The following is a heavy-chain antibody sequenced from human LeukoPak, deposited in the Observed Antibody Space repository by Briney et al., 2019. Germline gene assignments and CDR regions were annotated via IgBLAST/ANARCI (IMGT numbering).Heavy chain of an antibody. CDR1: GYTFTSYY. CDR3: ARDDIVAHYYYYMDV. V-gene: IGHV1-2*02. D-gene: IGHD5-12*01. Sequence: ASVKVSCKASGYTFTSYYIHWVRQAPGQGLEWMGWINPNSGGTNYAQKFQGRVTMTRDTSISTAYMELSRLRSDDTAVYYCARDDIVAHYYYYMDVWGKGTTVTVSS. J-gene: IGHJ6*03. CDR2: INPNSGGT.